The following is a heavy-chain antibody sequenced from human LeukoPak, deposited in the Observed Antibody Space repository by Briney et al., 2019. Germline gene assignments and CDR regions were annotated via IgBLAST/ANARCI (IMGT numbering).Heavy chain of an antibody. J-gene: IGHJ3*02. D-gene: IGHD3-22*01. Sequence: GGSLRLSCVVSGLTFSNAWMSWVRQAPGKGLEWVGRIISKNDGGTTDYAAPVKGRFSISRDDSKNTLYLQMNSLKTEDTAVYYCTTGLNYYDSRDAFDIWGQGTMVTVSS. CDR1: GLTFSNAW. V-gene: IGHV3-15*01. CDR2: IISKNDGGTT. CDR3: TTGLNYYDSRDAFDI.